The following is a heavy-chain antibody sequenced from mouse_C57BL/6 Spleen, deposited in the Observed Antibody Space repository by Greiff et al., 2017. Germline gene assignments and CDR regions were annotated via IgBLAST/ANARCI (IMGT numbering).Heavy chain of an antibody. V-gene: IGHV1-74*01. J-gene: IGHJ4*01. D-gene: IGHD1-2*01. CDR1: GYTFTSYW. CDR3: AIDGYDYAMDY. Sequence: QVQLQQPGAELVKPGASVKVSCKASGYTFTSYWMHWVKQRPGQGLEWIGRIHPSDSDTNYNQKFKGKATLTVDKSSSTAYMQLSSLTSEDAAVYYCAIDGYDYAMDYWGQGTSVTVSS. CDR2: IHPSDSDT.